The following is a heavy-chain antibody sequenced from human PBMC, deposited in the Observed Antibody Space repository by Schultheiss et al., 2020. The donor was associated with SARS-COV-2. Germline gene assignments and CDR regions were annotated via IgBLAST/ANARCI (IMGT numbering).Heavy chain of an antibody. V-gene: IGHV3-33*08. D-gene: IGHD2-8*01. CDR3: ARAIGYCTNGVCYRAGYYYYYMDV. Sequence: GGSLRLSCAASGFTFSSYGMHWVRQAPGKGLEWVAIIWYDGSNKYYADSVKGRFTISRDNSKNTLYLQMNSLRAEDTAVYYCARAIGYCTNGVCYRAGYYYYYMDVWGKGTTVTVSS. CDR1: GFTFSSYG. J-gene: IGHJ6*03. CDR2: IWYDGSNK.